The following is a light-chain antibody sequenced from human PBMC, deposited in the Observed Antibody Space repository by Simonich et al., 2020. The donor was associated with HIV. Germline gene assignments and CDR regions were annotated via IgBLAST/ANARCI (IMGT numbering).Light chain of an antibody. V-gene: IGKV3D-15*01. CDR2: GVS. CDR3: QQYNYWPRT. Sequence: IVMTQSPATLSVSPGKRATLSCRASQSVSSMLAWFQQNHGQAPRLLIYGVSTRATGIPARFSGSGSGTDFTLTISSLQSEDFAVYYCQQYNYWPRTFGQGTKLEIK. J-gene: IGKJ2*01. CDR1: QSVSSM.